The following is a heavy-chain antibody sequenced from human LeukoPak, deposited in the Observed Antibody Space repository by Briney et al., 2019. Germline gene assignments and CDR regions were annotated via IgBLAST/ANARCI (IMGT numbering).Heavy chain of an antibody. CDR2: ISAYNGNT. J-gene: IGHJ5*02. CDR3: ARANYDFWSGYYQGWFDP. CDR1: GYTFTSYG. V-gene: IGHV1-18*01. Sequence: APVKVSCKASGYTFTSYGISWVRQAPGQGLEWMGWISAYNGNTNYAQKLQGRVTMTTDTSTSTAYMELRSLRSDDTAVYYCARANYDFWSGYYQGWFDPWGQGTLVTVSS. D-gene: IGHD3-3*01.